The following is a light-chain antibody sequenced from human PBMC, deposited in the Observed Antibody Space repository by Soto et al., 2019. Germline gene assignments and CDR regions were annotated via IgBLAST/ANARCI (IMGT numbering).Light chain of an antibody. Sequence: EIVLTQSPGTLSLSPGERATLSCRASQSVSSSYLAWYQHKPGQAPRLLIYGASSRATGIPERFSGRGSGTDFTLTISRLEPEDFAVYYCQQYGSSPNTFGQGTKLEIK. CDR1: QSVSSSY. J-gene: IGKJ2*01. CDR2: GAS. CDR3: QQYGSSPNT. V-gene: IGKV3-20*01.